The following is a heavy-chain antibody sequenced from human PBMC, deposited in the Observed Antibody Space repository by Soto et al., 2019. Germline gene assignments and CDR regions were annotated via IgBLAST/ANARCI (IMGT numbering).Heavy chain of an antibody. J-gene: IGHJ5*02. CDR1: GNTFTNFG. V-gene: IGHV1-18*01. Sequence: SVKVSCKASGNTFTNFGVTWVRQAPGQGLEWMGWISAYTDDPNYAQKFQGRVTMTIDTSTSTAYLDLRSLTSDDTAVYYCARVIPGAEAWFDPWGQGTLVTVSS. CDR2: ISAYTDDP. D-gene: IGHD2-2*01. CDR3: ARVIPGAEAWFDP.